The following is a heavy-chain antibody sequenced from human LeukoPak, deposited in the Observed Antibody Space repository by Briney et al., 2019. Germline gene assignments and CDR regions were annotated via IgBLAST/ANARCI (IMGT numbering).Heavy chain of an antibody. J-gene: IGHJ4*02. V-gene: IGHV5-51*01. D-gene: IGHD5-12*01. CDR2: IYPGDSDI. CDR1: GYSFTSNS. Sequence: GESLKISCKASGYSFTSNSICWVRQMPGRGLEWMGIIYPGDSDIRYSPSFQGQVTISAAKSISTAYLQWSSLKASDTAMYYCARLASGALDYGGQETLVTVSS. CDR3: ARLASGALDY.